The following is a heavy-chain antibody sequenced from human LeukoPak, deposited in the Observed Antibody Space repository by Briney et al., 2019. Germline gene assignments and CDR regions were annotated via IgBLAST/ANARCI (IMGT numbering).Heavy chain of an antibody. V-gene: IGHV4-34*01. D-gene: IGHD3-10*01. Sequence: SETLSLTCAVYGGSFSGYYWSWIRQPPGKGLEWIGEINHSGSTNYNPSLKSRVTISVDTSKNQFSLKLSSVTAADTAVYYCARGPSHYYYGSGSRWYYFDYWGQGTLVPVPS. CDR3: ARGPSHYYYGSGSRWYYFDY. J-gene: IGHJ4*02. CDR1: GGSFSGYY. CDR2: INHSGST.